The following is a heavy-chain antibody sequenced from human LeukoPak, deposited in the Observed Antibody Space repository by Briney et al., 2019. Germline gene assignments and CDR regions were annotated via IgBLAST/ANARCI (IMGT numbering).Heavy chain of an antibody. CDR1: GGSISSYY. D-gene: IGHD3-16*01. J-gene: IGHJ6*02. V-gene: IGHV4-59*01. CDR3: ARGRRGDYYYYYGMDV. Sequence: SETLSLTCTVSGGSISSYYWSWIRQPPGKGLEWIGYIYYSGSTNYNPSLKSRVTISADTSKNQFSLKLNSVTAADTAVYYCARGRRGDYYYYYGMDVWGQGTTVTVSS. CDR2: IYYSGST.